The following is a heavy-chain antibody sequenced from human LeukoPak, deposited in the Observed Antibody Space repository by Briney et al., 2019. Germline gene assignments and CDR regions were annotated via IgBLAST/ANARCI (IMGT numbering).Heavy chain of an antibody. Sequence: QPGRSLRLSCAASGFTVSSNYMSWVRQAPGKGLEWVSVIYSGGSTYYADSVKGRFTISRDNSKNTLYLQMNSLRAEDTAVYYCASLVFSPSDYWGQGTLVTVSS. J-gene: IGHJ4*02. V-gene: IGHV3-66*01. D-gene: IGHD3-9*01. CDR3: ASLVFSPSDY. CDR2: IYSGGST. CDR1: GFTVSSNY.